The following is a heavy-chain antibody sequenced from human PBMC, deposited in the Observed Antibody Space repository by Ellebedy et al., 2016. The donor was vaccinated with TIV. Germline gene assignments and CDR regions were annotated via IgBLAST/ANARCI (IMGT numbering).Heavy chain of an antibody. CDR3: ASFPYNWNDVSL. J-gene: IGHJ4*02. D-gene: IGHD1-20*01. CDR2: ISSSSSYI. V-gene: IGHV3-21*01. CDR1: GFTFSSYS. Sequence: PGGSLRLSCAASGFTFSSYSMNWVRQARGKGLEWVSSISSSSSYIYYADSVKGRFTISRDNAKNSLYLQMNSLRAEDTAVYYCASFPYNWNDVSLWGQGTLVTVSS.